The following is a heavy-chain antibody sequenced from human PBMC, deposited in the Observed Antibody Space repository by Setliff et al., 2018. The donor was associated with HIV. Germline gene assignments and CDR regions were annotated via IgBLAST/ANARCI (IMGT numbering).Heavy chain of an antibody. Sequence: SETLSLTCTDSGGSISSYYWTWLRQFPGKGLEWIGFIFYTGSTTYNPSLNSRVTISVDTSKNQFSLKVTSVTAADTAVYYCGRQVPVPGVAVTPIDYWGQGTLVTVSS. CDR3: GRQVPVPGVAVTPIDY. CDR1: GGSISSYY. D-gene: IGHD3-22*01. J-gene: IGHJ4*02. V-gene: IGHV4-59*08. CDR2: IFYTGST.